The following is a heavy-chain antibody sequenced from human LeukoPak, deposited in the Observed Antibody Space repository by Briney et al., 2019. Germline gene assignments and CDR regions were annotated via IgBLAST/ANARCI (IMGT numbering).Heavy chain of an antibody. V-gene: IGHV1-8*01. D-gene: IGHD5-18*01. CDR2: MNPNSGNT. CDR1: GYTFTSYD. CDR3: ARSRGYSYGRYGGFDY. Sequence: ASVKVSCKASGYTFTSYDINWVRQATGQGLEWMGWMNPNSGNTGYAQKFQGRVTITADESTSTAYMELSSLRSEDTAVYYCARSRGYSYGRYGGFDYWGQGTLVTVSS. J-gene: IGHJ4*02.